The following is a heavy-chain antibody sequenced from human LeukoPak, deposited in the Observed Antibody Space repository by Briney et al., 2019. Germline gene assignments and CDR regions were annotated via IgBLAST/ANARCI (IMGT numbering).Heavy chain of an antibody. CDR3: ARGVYYDSSGYFNDAFDI. CDR1: GGTFSSYA. J-gene: IGHJ3*02. CDR2: INPNSGGT. D-gene: IGHD3-22*01. V-gene: IGHV1-2*02. Sequence: ASVKVSCKASGGTFSSYAISWVRQAPGQGLEWMGWINPNSGGTNYAQKFQGRVTMTRDTSISTAYMELSRLRSDDTAVYYCARGVYYDSSGYFNDAFDIWGQGTMVTVSS.